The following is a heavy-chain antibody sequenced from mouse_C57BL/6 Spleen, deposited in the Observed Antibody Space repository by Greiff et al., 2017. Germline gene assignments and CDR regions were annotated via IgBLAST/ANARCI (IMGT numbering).Heavy chain of an antibody. CDR1: GYTFTDYE. CDR2: IDPETGGT. V-gene: IGHV1-15*01. Sequence: LQQSGAELVRPGASVTLSCKASGYTFTDYEMHWVKQTPVHGLEWIGAIDPETGGTAYNQKFKGKAILTADKSSSTAYMELRSLTSEDSAVYYCTRDDYDRFAYWGQGTLVTVSA. CDR3: TRDDYDRFAY. D-gene: IGHD2-4*01. J-gene: IGHJ3*01.